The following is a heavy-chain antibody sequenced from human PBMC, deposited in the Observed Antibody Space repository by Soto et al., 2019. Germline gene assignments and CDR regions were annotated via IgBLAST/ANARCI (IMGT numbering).Heavy chain of an antibody. CDR2: ISTYNGDT. Sequence: GASVKVSCKASGYTFTRSGISWVRQAPGQWLEWMGWISTYNGDTNYAQTFQGRVTMTTDTSTSTVHMEVRSLRSEDTAVYYCARVYCSGGSCYSIDYWGQGTLVTVLL. CDR3: ARVYCSGGSCYSIDY. CDR1: GYTFTRSG. J-gene: IGHJ4*02. V-gene: IGHV1-18*01. D-gene: IGHD2-15*01.